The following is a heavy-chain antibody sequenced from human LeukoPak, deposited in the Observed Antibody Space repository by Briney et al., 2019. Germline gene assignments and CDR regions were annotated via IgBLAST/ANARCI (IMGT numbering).Heavy chain of an antibody. CDR2: INWNVGST. Sequence: VGSLRLSCAASGFTFYDYGMSWVRQAPGKGLEWVSDINWNVGSTGYADSVKSRFTISRDNAKNSLYLQMNSLRAEDTALYYCARDYYGSGTYFDYWGQGTLVTVSS. CDR1: GFTFYDYG. V-gene: IGHV3-20*04. J-gene: IGHJ4*02. D-gene: IGHD3-10*01. CDR3: ARDYYGSGTYFDY.